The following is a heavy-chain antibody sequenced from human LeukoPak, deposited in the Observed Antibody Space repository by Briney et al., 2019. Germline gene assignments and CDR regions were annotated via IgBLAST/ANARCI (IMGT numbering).Heavy chain of an antibody. CDR3: AKGRGYNYGPFDY. J-gene: IGHJ4*02. Sequence: GGSLRLSCAASGFTFNNYGMHWVRQAPGRGLEWVAFIRYDGSNKYYANSVKGRFTISRDNSKSTLFLQMSSLRTEDTAIYYCAKGRGYNYGPFDYWGQGTLVTVSS. V-gene: IGHV3-30*02. CDR1: GFTFNNYG. CDR2: IRYDGSNK. D-gene: IGHD5-18*01.